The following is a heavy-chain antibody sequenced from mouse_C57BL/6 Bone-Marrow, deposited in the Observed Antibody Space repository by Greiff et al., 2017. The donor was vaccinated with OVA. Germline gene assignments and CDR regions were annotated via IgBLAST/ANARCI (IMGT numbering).Heavy chain of an antibody. V-gene: IGHV1-42*01. CDR3: EGYDYDGRDY. Sequence: EVQVVESGPELVKPGASVKISCKASGYSFTGYYMNWVKQSPEKSLEWIGEINPSTGGTTYNQKFKAKATLTVDKSSSTAYMQLKSLTSEDSAVYYCEGYDYDGRDYWGQGTTLTVSS. CDR2: INPSTGGT. D-gene: IGHD2-4*01. J-gene: IGHJ2*01. CDR1: GYSFTGYY.